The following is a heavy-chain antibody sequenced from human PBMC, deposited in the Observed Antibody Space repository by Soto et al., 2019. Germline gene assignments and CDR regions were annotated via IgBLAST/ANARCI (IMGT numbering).Heavy chain of an antibody. V-gene: IGHV4-61*01. Sequence: SETLSLTCTVSGGSVSSGSYYWSWIRQPPGKGLEWIGYIYYSGSTNYNPSLKSRVTISVDTSKNQFSLKLSSVTAADTAVYYCARARHYYGSGSNWFDPWGQGTLVTVSS. CDR3: ARARHYYGSGSNWFDP. J-gene: IGHJ5*02. D-gene: IGHD3-10*01. CDR2: IYYSGST. CDR1: GGSVSSGSYY.